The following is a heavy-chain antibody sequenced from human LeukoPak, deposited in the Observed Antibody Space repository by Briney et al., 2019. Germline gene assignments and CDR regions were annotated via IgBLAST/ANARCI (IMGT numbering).Heavy chain of an antibody. CDR2: IIPIFGTA. CDR3: ARDVVPAAIVNWFDP. V-gene: IGHV1-69*06. CDR1: GGTFSSYA. J-gene: IGHJ5*02. Sequence: GASVKVSCKASGGTFSSYAISWVRQAPGQGLEWMGGIIPIFGTANYAQKFQGRVTITADKSTSTAYMELSSLRSEDTAVYYCARDVVPAAIVNWFDPWGQGTLVTVSS. D-gene: IGHD2-2*01.